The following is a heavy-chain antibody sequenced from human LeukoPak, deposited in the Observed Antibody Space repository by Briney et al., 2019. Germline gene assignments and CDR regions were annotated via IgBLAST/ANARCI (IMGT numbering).Heavy chain of an antibody. Sequence: SETLSLTCTVSGGSISSYYWSWIRQPPGKGLEWIGYIYYSGSTNYNPSLKSRVIISVDTSKNQFSLKLSSVTAADTAVYYCAGQMVRGGSYYFDYWGQGTLVTVSS. J-gene: IGHJ4*02. D-gene: IGHD3-10*01. CDR3: AGQMVRGGSYYFDY. V-gene: IGHV4-59*01. CDR1: GGSISSYY. CDR2: IYYSGST.